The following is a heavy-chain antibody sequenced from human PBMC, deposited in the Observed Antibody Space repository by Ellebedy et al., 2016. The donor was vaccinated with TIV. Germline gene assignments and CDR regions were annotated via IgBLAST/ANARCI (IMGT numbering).Heavy chain of an antibody. V-gene: IGHV2-5*01. J-gene: IGHJ4*02. D-gene: IGHD6-19*01. CDR1: GFSLTTSGVG. CDR3: AHSSRIAVAGMGSYYFDY. CDR2: IYWNDDK. Sequence: SGPTLVKPTQTLTLTCSFSGFSLTTSGVGVGWIRQPPGKALEWLALIYWNDDKRYSPSLKSRLTVTKDTSKNQVVLTMTNMDPVDTATYYCAHSSRIAVAGMGSYYFDYWGQGTLVTVSS.